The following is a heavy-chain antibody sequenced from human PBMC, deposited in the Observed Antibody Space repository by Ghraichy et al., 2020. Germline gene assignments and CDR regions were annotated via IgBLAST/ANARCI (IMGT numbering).Heavy chain of an antibody. J-gene: IGHJ3*02. CDR1: GGSISSSSYY. D-gene: IGHD2-15*01. CDR3: ARQLCSGGSCYPGAFDI. Sequence: SETLSLTCTVSGGSISSSSYYWGWIRQPPGKGLEWIGSIYYSGSTYYNPSLKSRVTISVDTSKNQFSLKLSSVTAADTAVYYCARQLCSGGSCYPGAFDIWGQGTMVTVSS. CDR2: IYYSGST. V-gene: IGHV4-39*01.